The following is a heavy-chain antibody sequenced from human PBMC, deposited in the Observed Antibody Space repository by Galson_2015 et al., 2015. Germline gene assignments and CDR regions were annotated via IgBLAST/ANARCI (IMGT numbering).Heavy chain of an antibody. D-gene: IGHD6-19*01. CDR2: IRSKANSYAT. J-gene: IGHJ6*02. CDR3: TSPLGIAVADQPSNYYYYGMDV. V-gene: IGHV3-73*01. CDR1: GFTFSGSA. Sequence: SLRLSCAASGFTFSGSAMHWVRQASGKGLEWVGRIRSKANSYATAYAASVKGRFTISRDDSKNTAYLQMNSLKTEDTAVYYCTSPLGIAVADQPSNYYYYGMDVWGQGTTVTVSS.